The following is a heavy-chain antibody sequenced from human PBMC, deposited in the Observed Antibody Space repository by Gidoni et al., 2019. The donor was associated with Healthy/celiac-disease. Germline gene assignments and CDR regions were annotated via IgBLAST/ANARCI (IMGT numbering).Heavy chain of an antibody. J-gene: IGHJ6*03. Sequence: VESGGGLVQPGGSLRLSCPASGFTFSSYDMPWVRPATGKGLEWVSASGPAGDPYYPGSVKGRFTISRENAKSSLYLQMNSLRAGDTDVYYCARARSSLGYCSSTSCYRPHYGYMDVWGKGTTVTVSS. CDR3: ARARSSLGYCSSTSCYRPHYGYMDV. CDR2: SGPAGDP. CDR1: GFTFSSYD. V-gene: IGHV3-13*05. D-gene: IGHD2-2*02.